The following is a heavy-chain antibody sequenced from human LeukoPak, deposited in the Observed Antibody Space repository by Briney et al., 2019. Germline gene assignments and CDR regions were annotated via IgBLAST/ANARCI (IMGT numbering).Heavy chain of an antibody. V-gene: IGHV1-69*06. Sequence: ASVKVSCKASGGTFSSYAISWVRQAPGQGLEWMGGIIPIFGTANYAQKFQGRVTITADKSTSTAYMELSSLRSEDTAVYYCARGHTRGSRAYYYYMDVWGKGTTVTVS. D-gene: IGHD3-10*01. J-gene: IGHJ6*03. CDR1: GGTFSSYA. CDR2: IIPIFGTA. CDR3: ARGHTRGSRAYYYYMDV.